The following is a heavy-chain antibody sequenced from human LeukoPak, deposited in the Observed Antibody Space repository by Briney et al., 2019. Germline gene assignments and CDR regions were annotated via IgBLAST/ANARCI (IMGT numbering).Heavy chain of an antibody. CDR2: IYYSGST. D-gene: IGHD2-15*01. J-gene: IGHJ4*02. CDR3: ASVVVAATEDY. Sequence: SETLSLTCTVSGGSISSYYWSWIRQPPGKGLEWIGYIYYSGSTNYNPSLKSRVTISVDTSKNQFSLKLSSVTAEDTAVYYCASVVVAATEDYWGQGTLVTVSS. CDR1: GGSISSYY. V-gene: IGHV4-59*01.